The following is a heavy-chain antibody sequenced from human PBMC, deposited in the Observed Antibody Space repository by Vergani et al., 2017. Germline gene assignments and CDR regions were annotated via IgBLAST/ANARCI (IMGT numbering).Heavy chain of an antibody. CDR2: IKQDGSEK. D-gene: IGHD3-16*01. CDR3: AGVGPGGGDAFDI. CDR1: GFTFSSYW. Sequence: EVQLVESGGGLVQPGGSLRLSCAASGFTFSSYWMSWVRQAPGKGLEWVANIKQDGSEKYYVDSVKGRFTISRDNAKNSLYLQMNSLRAEDTAVYYCAGVGPGGGDAFDIWGQVTMVTVSS. J-gene: IGHJ3*02. V-gene: IGHV3-7*01.